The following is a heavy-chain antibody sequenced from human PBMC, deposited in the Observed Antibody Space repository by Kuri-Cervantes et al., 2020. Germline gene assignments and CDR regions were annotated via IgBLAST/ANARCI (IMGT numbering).Heavy chain of an antibody. Sequence: SVKVSCKASGGAFSSYAISWVRQAPGQGLEWMGGIIPIFGTANYAQKFQGRVTITADKSTSTAYMELSSLRSEDTAVYYCASPLIAVAGSGFDYWGQGTLVTVSS. CDR2: IIPIFGTA. CDR3: ASPLIAVAGSGFDY. CDR1: GGAFSSYA. J-gene: IGHJ4*02. V-gene: IGHV1-69*06. D-gene: IGHD6-19*01.